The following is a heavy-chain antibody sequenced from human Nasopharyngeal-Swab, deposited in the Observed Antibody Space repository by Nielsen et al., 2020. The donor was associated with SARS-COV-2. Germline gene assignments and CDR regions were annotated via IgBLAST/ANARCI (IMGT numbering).Heavy chain of an antibody. Sequence: GGSLRLSCAGSGFTFGSFGMTWVRQAPGKGLEWVSYISPSSGYIYYAESLTGRITIPRDNGKNPVYHLMNSLRAADTAVYFCARQDRFYYYLDVWGKGTTVTVSS. CDR1: GFTFGSFG. CDR3: ARQDRFYYYLDV. J-gene: IGHJ6*03. V-gene: IGHV3-21*01. D-gene: IGHD3-3*01. CDR2: ISPSSGYI.